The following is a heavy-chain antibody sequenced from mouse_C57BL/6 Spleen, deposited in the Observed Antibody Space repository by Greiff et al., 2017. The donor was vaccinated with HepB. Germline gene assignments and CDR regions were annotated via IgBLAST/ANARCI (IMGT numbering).Heavy chain of an antibody. V-gene: IGHV14-4*01. Sequence: EVQLQQSGAELVRPGASVKLSCTASGFNIKDDYMHWVKQRPEQGLEWIGWIDPENGDTEYASKFQGKATITADTSSNTAYLQLSSLTSEDTAVYYCTRGNYYGSSYDWYFDVWGTGTTVTVSS. J-gene: IGHJ1*03. D-gene: IGHD1-1*01. CDR2: IDPENGDT. CDR1: GFNIKDDY. CDR3: TRGNYYGSSYDWYFDV.